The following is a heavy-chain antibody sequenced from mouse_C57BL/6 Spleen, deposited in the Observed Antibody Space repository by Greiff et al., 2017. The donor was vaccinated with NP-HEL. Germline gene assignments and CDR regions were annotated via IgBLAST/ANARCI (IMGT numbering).Heavy chain of an antibody. V-gene: IGHV1-19*01. Sequence: EVQLQQSGPVLVKPGASVKMSCKASGYTFTDYYMNWVKQSHGKSLEWIGVINPYNGGTSYNQKFKGKATLTVDKSSSTAYMELNSLTSEDSAVYYCARSSYDYAAWFAYWGQGTLVTVSA. CDR1: GYTFTDYY. CDR3: ARSSYDYAAWFAY. D-gene: IGHD2-4*01. J-gene: IGHJ3*01. CDR2: INPYNGGT.